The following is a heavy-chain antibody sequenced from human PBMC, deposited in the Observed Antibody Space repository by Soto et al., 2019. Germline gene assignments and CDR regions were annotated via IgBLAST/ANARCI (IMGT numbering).Heavy chain of an antibody. V-gene: IGHV4-34*01. CDR3: ARFSPTYSNYAY. D-gene: IGHD4-4*01. J-gene: IGHJ4*02. CDR2: INHSGSS. CDR1: GGSFSGYY. Sequence: QVQLQQWGAGLLKPSETLSLTCAVYGGSFSGYYWSWIRQPPGKGLEWIGEINHSGSSNYNPSLKSRVTIPVDTPKNQFSLKLSSVTAADTAVYYCARFSPTYSNYAYWGQGTLVTVSS.